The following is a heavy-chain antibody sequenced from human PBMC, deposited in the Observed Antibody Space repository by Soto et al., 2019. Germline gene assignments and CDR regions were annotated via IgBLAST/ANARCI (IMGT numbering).Heavy chain of an antibody. Sequence: ASVKVSCKASGGTFSSYAISWVRQAPGQGLEWMGGIIPIFGTANYAQKFQGRVTITADESTSTAYMELSSLRSEDTAVYYCARGYYDSSGYFPYYYYHGMDVWGQGTTVTVSS. CDR3: ARGYYDSSGYFPYYYYHGMDV. D-gene: IGHD3-22*01. CDR1: GGTFSSYA. V-gene: IGHV1-69*13. CDR2: IIPIFGTA. J-gene: IGHJ6*02.